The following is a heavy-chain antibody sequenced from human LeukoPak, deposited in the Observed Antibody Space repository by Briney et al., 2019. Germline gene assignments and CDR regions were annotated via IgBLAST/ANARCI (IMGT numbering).Heavy chain of an antibody. CDR1: GFTFSSYT. Sequence: PGGSLRLSCAASGFTFSSYTMNWVRQAPGKGLEWVSSISSSSDYIYYADSVKGRFTISRDNAKNSLSLQMNSLRAEDTAVYYCARGPNYYDSSGYYSYPDYFDYWGQGTLVTVSS. CDR3: ARGPNYYDSSGYYSYPDYFDY. J-gene: IGHJ4*02. D-gene: IGHD3-22*01. CDR2: ISSSSDYI. V-gene: IGHV3-21*01.